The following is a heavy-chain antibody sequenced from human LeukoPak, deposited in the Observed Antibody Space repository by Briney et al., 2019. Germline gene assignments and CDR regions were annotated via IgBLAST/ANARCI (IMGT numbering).Heavy chain of an antibody. CDR1: GFTFSSYG. Sequence: GGSLRPSCAASGFTFSSYGMHWVRQAPGKGLEWVAFIRYDGSNKYYADSVKGRFTISRDNSKNTLYLQMNSLRAEDTAVYYCAKLSYYDSSGPIDYWGQGTLVTVSS. J-gene: IGHJ4*02. V-gene: IGHV3-30*02. CDR3: AKLSYYDSSGPIDY. D-gene: IGHD3-22*01. CDR2: IRYDGSNK.